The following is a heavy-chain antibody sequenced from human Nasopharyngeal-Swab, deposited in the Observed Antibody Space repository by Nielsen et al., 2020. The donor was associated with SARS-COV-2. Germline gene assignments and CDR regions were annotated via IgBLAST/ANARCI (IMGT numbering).Heavy chain of an antibody. J-gene: IGHJ4*02. D-gene: IGHD3-9*01. Sequence: SETLSLTCAVYGGSFSGYYWSWIRQPPGKGLEWIGEINHSGSTNYNPSLKGRVTISVDTSKNQFSLKLGSVTAADTAVYYCARGRYYDILTGYYYFDYWGQGTLVTVSS. CDR3: ARGRYYDILTGYYYFDY. V-gene: IGHV4-34*01. CDR1: GGSFSGYY. CDR2: INHSGST.